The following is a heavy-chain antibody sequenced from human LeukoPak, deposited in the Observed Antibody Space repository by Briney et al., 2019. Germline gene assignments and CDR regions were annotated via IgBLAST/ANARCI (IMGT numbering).Heavy chain of an antibody. CDR3: AKVAGSGWYERQHYYYYYMDV. Sequence: GGSLRLSCAASGFTFSSYAMSWVRQAPGKGLEWVSAISGSGGSTYYADSVKGRFTISRDNSKNTLYLQMNSLRAEDTAVYYCAKVAGSGWYERQHYYYYYMDVWGKGTTVTVSS. V-gene: IGHV3-23*01. CDR2: ISGSGGST. D-gene: IGHD6-19*01. J-gene: IGHJ6*03. CDR1: GFTFSSYA.